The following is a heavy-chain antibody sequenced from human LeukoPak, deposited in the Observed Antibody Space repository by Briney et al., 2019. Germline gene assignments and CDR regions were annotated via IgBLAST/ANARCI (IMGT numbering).Heavy chain of an antibody. Sequence: PGGSLRLSCAASGFTFSSYAMNRVRQAPGKGLGWVSGISADGATEYADSVKGRFTISRDNSRNTLFVHMNSLRAEDTAVYYCAKGSDCSVTFCGPDYWGQGTLVTVSS. CDR2: ISADGAT. D-gene: IGHD2-15*01. CDR3: AKGSDCSVTFCGPDY. V-gene: IGHV3-23*01. J-gene: IGHJ4*02. CDR1: GFTFSSYA.